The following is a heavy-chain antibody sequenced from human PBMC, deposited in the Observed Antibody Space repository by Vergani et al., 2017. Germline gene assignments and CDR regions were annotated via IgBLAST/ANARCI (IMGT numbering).Heavy chain of an antibody. D-gene: IGHD5-24*01. CDR2: LTASGSGI. Sequence: EVQLLESGGRLVQPGGSLRLSCVASGFAFSRYAMSWVRQAPGKGLEWVSGLTASGSGISYAGSVRGRFTISRDNSKKTLFLQMDSLRAEDTAVYYCAKSGWLQHFGAHYFDSWGQGILVTVSS. V-gene: IGHV3-23*01. J-gene: IGHJ4*02. CDR1: GFAFSRYA. CDR3: AKSGWLQHFGAHYFDS.